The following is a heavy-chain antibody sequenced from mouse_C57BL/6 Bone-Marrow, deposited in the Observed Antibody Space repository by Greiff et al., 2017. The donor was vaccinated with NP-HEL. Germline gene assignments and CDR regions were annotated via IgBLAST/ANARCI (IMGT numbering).Heavy chain of an antibody. V-gene: IGHV1-50*01. J-gene: IGHJ3*01. D-gene: IGHD2-3*01. CDR2: LDPSDSYT. CDR1: GYTFTSYW. CDR3: ARDGYYGWFAY. Sequence: QVQLQQPGAELVKPGASVKLSCKASGYTFTSYWMQWVKQRPGQGLEWIGELDPSDSYTNSNQKFKGKATLTVDTSSSTAYMQLSSLTSEDSAVYYCARDGYYGWFAYWGQGTLVTVSA.